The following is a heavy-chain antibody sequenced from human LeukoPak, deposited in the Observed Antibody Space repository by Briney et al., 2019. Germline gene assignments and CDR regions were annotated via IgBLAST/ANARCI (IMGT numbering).Heavy chain of an antibody. J-gene: IGHJ4*02. CDR2: INPNSGGT. CDR1: GYTFTGYY. Sequence: ASVKVSCKASGYTFTGYYMHWVRQAPGQGLEWMGWINPNSGGTNYAQKLQGRVTMTTDTSTSTAYMELRSLRSDDTAVYYCARARMVRGVIMGYWGQGTLVTVSS. CDR3: ARARMVRGVIMGY. D-gene: IGHD3-10*01. V-gene: IGHV1-2*02.